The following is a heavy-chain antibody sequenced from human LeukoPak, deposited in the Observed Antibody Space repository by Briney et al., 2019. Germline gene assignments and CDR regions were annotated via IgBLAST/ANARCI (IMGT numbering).Heavy chain of an antibody. V-gene: IGHV1-46*01. D-gene: IGHD6-13*01. CDR3: AIAAAGTNFDY. CDR1: GYTFTSYY. Sequence: ASVKVSCKASGYTFTSYYMHWVRQAPGQGLEWMGIINPSGGSTSYAQKFQGRVTMTRDTSTSTVYMELSSLRSEDTAVYYCAIAAAGTNFDYWGQGTLVTVSS. J-gene: IGHJ4*02. CDR2: INPSGGST.